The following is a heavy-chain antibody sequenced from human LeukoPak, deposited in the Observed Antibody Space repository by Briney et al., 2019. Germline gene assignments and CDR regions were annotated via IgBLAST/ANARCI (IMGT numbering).Heavy chain of an antibody. CDR3: ARVMLRRDNDP. D-gene: IGHD2-21*02. V-gene: IGHV1-18*01. J-gene: IGHJ1*01. Sequence: ASVTVSCTASGYTFTSYGISWVRQAPGQGLEWMGWISAYNGNTNYAQKLQDRVTMTTDTCTRAASMELRSLRSDDTAVYYCARVMLRRDNDPWGQGTLGTVSP. CDR1: GYTFTSYG. CDR2: ISAYNGNT.